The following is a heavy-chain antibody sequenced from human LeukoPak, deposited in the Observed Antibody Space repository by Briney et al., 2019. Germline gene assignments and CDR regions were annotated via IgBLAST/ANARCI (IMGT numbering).Heavy chain of an antibody. CDR1: GGSISSYY. V-gene: IGHV4-59*08. CDR2: IYYSGST. Sequence: SETLSLTCTVSGGSISSYYWSWIRQPPGKGLEWIGFIYYSGSTNYNPSLKSRVTISVDTSKNQFSLKLSSVSAADTAVYYCARHMESRDYYGSGPVDYWGQGTLVTVSS. J-gene: IGHJ4*02. D-gene: IGHD3-10*01. CDR3: ARHMESRDYYGSGPVDY.